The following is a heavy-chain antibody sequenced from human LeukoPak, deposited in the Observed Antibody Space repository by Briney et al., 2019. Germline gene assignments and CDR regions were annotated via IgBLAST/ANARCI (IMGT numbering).Heavy chain of an antibody. CDR2: ISGSGESK. CDR1: GFTFSSYA. D-gene: IGHD1/OR15-1a*01. J-gene: IGHJ5*02. CDR3: ARGGYNWDTDAGWFDP. V-gene: IGHV3-23*01. Sequence: GRSLRLSCAASGFTFSSYAMHWVHQVAGKGLEWVSGISGSGESKFYADSVKGRFTVSRDNSKNTLYLQMNSLRVEDTAVYYCARGGYNWDTDAGWFDPWGQGTLVTVSS.